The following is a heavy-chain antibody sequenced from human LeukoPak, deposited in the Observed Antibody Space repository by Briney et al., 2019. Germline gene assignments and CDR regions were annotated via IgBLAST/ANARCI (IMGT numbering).Heavy chain of an antibody. CDR3: AREYTAMVTAYFDY. CDR2: INSDGSST. CDR1: GFTFSSYW. J-gene: IGHJ4*02. D-gene: IGHD5-18*01. V-gene: IGHV3-74*01. Sequence: PGGSLRLSCAASGFTFSSYWMHWVRQAPGKGLVWVSRINSDGSSTSYADSVKGRFTISRDNAKNSLYLQMNSLRAEDTALYYCAREYTAMVTAYFDYWGQGTLVTVSS.